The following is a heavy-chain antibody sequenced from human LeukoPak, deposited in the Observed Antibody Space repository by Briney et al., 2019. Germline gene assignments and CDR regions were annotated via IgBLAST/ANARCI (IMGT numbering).Heavy chain of an antibody. CDR3: ARVRTTMVRGVRGLYNWFDP. D-gene: IGHD3-10*01. V-gene: IGHV1-2*02. CDR1: GYTLTGYY. Sequence: ASVKVSCKASGYTLTGYYIHWVRQAPGQGLEWMGWINPNSGGTNYAQKFQGRVTMTRDTSISTAYMELSRLRSDDTAVYYCARVRTTMVRGVRGLYNWFDPWGQGTLVTVSS. J-gene: IGHJ5*02. CDR2: INPNSGGT.